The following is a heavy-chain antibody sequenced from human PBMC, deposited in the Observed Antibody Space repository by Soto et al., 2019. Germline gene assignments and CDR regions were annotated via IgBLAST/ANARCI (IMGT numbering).Heavy chain of an antibody. Sequence: EVQLLESGGDLVQPGGSLRLSCAASGFAFSNYAVTWVRQAQGKGLEWVSSFSGSGNIIYYADSVKGRFIISRDNSKNTLYLHMNSLRAEDTAVYYCAKEPNGDYIGAFDDWGQGTLVTVSS. CDR3: AKEPNGDYIGAFDD. CDR2: FSGSGNII. D-gene: IGHD4-17*01. CDR1: GFAFSNYA. J-gene: IGHJ4*02. V-gene: IGHV3-23*01.